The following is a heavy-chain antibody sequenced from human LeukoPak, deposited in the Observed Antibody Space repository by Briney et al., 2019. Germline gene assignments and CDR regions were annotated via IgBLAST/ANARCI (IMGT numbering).Heavy chain of an antibody. CDR3: ARGYGDYVWRWFDP. CDR1: DGSINSYY. V-gene: IGHV4-59*01. J-gene: IGHJ5*02. D-gene: IGHD4-17*01. Sequence: SETLSLTCSVSDGSINSYYWNWIRRPPGKGLEWIGYIYYNGNTNYSPSLKSRVTMSVDTSKNLFSLKVSSVTAADTAVYYCARGYGDYVWRWFDPWGQGTLVTVSS. CDR2: IYYNGNT.